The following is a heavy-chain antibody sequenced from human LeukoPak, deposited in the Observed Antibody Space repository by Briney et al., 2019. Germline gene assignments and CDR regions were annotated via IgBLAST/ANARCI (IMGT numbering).Heavy chain of an antibody. J-gene: IGHJ3*02. D-gene: IGHD3-3*01. V-gene: IGHV3-49*04. CDR1: GFNFDDYV. Sequence: GXSLRLSCTVSGFNFDDYVMSWVRQAPGKGLEWVGFIRKKGYGGTTEYAASVEGRFTISRDDYKGIAYLQMNSLKTEDTAVYYCARAEYDFWSGYYPLGGFDMWGQGTVVTVSS. CDR2: IRKKGYGGTT. CDR3: ARAEYDFWSGYYPLGGFDM.